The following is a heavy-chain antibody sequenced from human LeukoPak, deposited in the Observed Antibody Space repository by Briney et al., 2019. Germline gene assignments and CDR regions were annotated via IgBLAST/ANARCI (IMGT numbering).Heavy chain of an antibody. Sequence: PGGSLRLSFAASGFPFSSYAMSWGRRAPGKGLGWVSAISGSGGTTYYADSVKGRFTISRDNSKSTLYVQMNSLRAEDTAVYYCAIVVAARQGTIDPWGQGTLVTISS. CDR2: ISGSGGTT. J-gene: IGHJ5*02. CDR3: AIVVAARQGTIDP. D-gene: IGHD6-6*01. V-gene: IGHV3-23*01. CDR1: GFPFSSYA.